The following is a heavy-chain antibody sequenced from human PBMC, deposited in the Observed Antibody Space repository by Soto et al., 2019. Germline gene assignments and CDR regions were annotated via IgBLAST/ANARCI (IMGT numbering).Heavy chain of an antibody. Sequence: QVTSKESGPVLVKPTETLTLTCTVSGFSLSNARMGVSWIRQPPGKTLEWLAHIFSNDEKSYSTSLKSRLTISKDTSKSQVVPTMTNMDPVDTATYYCARTPMVRGVEWFDPWGQGTLVTVSS. J-gene: IGHJ5*02. CDR1: GFSLSNARMG. CDR3: ARTPMVRGVEWFDP. V-gene: IGHV2-26*01. D-gene: IGHD3-10*01. CDR2: IFSNDEK.